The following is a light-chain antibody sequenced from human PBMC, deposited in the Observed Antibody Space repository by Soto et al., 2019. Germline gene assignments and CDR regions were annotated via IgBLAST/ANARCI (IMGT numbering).Light chain of an antibody. CDR1: SSDVGSYNR. V-gene: IGLV2-18*02. Sequence: QSVLTQPPSVSGSPGQSVAISCTGTSSDVGSYNRVSWYQHHPGTAPKLLIYEVSNRPSGVPDRFSGSKSGNTASLTISGLQAEDEAHYYCTSFTTSTTGVFGGGTQLTVL. J-gene: IGLJ3*02. CDR2: EVS. CDR3: TSFTTSTTGV.